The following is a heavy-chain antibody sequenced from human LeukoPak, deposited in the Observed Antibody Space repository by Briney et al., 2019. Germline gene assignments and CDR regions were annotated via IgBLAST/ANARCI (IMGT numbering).Heavy chain of an antibody. CDR1: GYTFTDYY. Sequence: ASVKISCKASGYTFTDYYMHWVQKAPGKGLEWMGRVDPEDGETIYAEKFQGRVTITADTSTDTAYMELSSLRSEDTAVYYCATGDMTTVVTGRAFDIWGQGTMVTVSS. CDR3: ATGDMTTVVTGRAFDI. J-gene: IGHJ3*02. CDR2: VDPEDGET. V-gene: IGHV1-69-2*01. D-gene: IGHD4-23*01.